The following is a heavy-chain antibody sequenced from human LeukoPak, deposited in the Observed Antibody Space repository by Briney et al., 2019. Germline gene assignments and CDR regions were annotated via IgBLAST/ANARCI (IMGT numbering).Heavy chain of an antibody. V-gene: IGHV7-4-1*02. D-gene: IGHD7-27*01. Sequence: ASVKVSCKASGYTFTSCGISWARQAPGQGLEWMGWINTNTGNPTYAQGFTGRLVFSLDTSVSTAYLQISSLKAEDTAVYYCARAPAPWGPVYYMDVWGKGTTVTVSS. CDR3: ARAPAPWGPVYYMDV. CDR2: INTNTGNP. J-gene: IGHJ6*03. CDR1: GYTFTSCG.